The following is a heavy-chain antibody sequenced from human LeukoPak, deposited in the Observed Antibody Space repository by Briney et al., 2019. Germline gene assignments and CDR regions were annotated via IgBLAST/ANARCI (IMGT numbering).Heavy chain of an antibody. J-gene: IGHJ4*02. Sequence: AGGSLRLSCAASGFTFSSYSMNWVRQAPGKGLEWVSSISSSSSYIYYADSVKGRFTISRDNAKNSLYLQMNSLRAEDTAVYYCARDEGDDYVWGSYRYTTRFDYWGQGTLVTVSS. D-gene: IGHD3-16*02. CDR2: ISSSSSYI. CDR3: ARDEGDDYVWGSYRYTTRFDY. CDR1: GFTFSSYS. V-gene: IGHV3-21*01.